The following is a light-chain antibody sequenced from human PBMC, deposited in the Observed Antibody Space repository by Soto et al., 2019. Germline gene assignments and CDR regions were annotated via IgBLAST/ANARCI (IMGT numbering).Light chain of an antibody. CDR1: QSISSY. J-gene: IGKJ1*01. V-gene: IGKV3-15*01. CDR2: GAS. Sequence: EVVITHSPSTRSVSPVEGATLSCMASQSISSYLAWYQQKPGQAPRLLIYGASTRATDIPARFSGGGSGTECTLTINSLQSEDVAVYYCHQVNDWPRGTFGQGTKVDIK. CDR3: HQVNDWPRGT.